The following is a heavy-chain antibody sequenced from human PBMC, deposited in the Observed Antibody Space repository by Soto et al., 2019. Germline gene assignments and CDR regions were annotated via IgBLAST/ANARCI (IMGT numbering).Heavy chain of an antibody. V-gene: IGHV1-18*01. D-gene: IGHD6-6*01. CDR2: ISAYNGNT. CDR3: ARDLRIAADRYYYYYGMDV. J-gene: IGHJ6*02. CDR1: GYTFTSYG. Sequence: ASVKVSCKASGYTFTSYGITWVRQAPGQGLEWMGWISAYNGNTNYAQKFQGRVTMTTDTSTSTAYMELRSLRSDDTAVYYCARDLRIAADRYYYYYGMDVWGQGTTVTVSS.